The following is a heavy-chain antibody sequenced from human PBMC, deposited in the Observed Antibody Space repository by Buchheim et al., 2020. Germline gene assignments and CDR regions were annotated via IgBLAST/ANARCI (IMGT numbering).Heavy chain of an antibody. CDR3: AKSRTRHYYGMDV. Sequence: QLQLQESGSGLVKPSQTLSLTCAVSGCSISSGGYSWSWIRQPPGKGLEWIGYIYHSGSTYYNPSLKSRVTISVDRSKNQFSLKLSSVTAADTAVYYCAKSRTRHYYGMDVWGQGTT. D-gene: IGHD3/OR15-3a*01. J-gene: IGHJ6*02. CDR2: IYHSGST. CDR1: GCSISSGGYS. V-gene: IGHV4-30-2*01.